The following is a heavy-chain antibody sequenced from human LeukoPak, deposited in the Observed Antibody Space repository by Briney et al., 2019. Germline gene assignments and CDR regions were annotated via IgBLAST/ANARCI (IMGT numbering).Heavy chain of an antibody. Sequence: GGSLRLSCAASGFTFSSYWMSWVRQAPGKGLEWVANIKQGGSEKYYVDSVKGRFTISRDNAKNSLYLQMDSLRADDTAVYYCARDGRMTTPFDNWGQGTLVTVSS. D-gene: IGHD4-17*01. V-gene: IGHV3-7*01. CDR2: IKQGGSEK. CDR3: ARDGRMTTPFDN. J-gene: IGHJ4*02. CDR1: GFTFSSYW.